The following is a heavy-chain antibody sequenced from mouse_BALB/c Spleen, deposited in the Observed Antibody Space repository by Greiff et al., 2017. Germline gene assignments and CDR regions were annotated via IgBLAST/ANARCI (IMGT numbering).Heavy chain of an antibody. J-gene: IGHJ3*01. Sequence: EVHLVESGGGLVKPGGSLKLSCAASGFAFSSYDMSWVRQTPEKRLEWVAYISSGGGSTYYPDTVKGRFTISRDNAKNTLYLQMSSLKSEDTAMYYCARHEGFPWFAYWGQGTLVTVSA. CDR1: GFAFSSYD. CDR3: ARHEGFPWFAY. CDR2: ISSGGGST. V-gene: IGHV5-12-1*01.